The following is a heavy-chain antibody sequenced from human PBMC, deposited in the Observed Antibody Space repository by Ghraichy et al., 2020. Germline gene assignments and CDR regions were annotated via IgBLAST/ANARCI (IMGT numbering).Heavy chain of an antibody. CDR2: IYSAGST. CDR3: ARSRWLQS. Sequence: ESLNISCTVSGGSISGYYWSWVRQPPGKGLEWIGYIYSAGSTNYNPSLKSRVTMSVDTSKNLISLTLTSVTAADTAVYFCARSRWLQSWGQGTLVTVSS. CDR1: GGSISGYY. J-gene: IGHJ1*01. D-gene: IGHD5-24*01. V-gene: IGHV4-59*08.